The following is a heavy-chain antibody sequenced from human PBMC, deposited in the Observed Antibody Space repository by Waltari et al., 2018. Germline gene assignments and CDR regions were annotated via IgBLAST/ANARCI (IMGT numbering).Heavy chain of an antibody. D-gene: IGHD3-10*01. CDR1: GFIFDNYG. CDR3: AKERDGFGVRPLHMDV. Sequence: EVQLVESGGVVVQPGGSLRLSCVASGFIFDNYGMHWIRQAPGKGLEWVSFVSGDGEDTYYAGSVKGRFTISRHNGDNSLYLQMNSLRPEDSAFYYCAKERDGFGVRPLHMDVWGKGTTVTVSS. J-gene: IGHJ6*03. V-gene: IGHV3-43D*03. CDR2: VSGDGEDT.